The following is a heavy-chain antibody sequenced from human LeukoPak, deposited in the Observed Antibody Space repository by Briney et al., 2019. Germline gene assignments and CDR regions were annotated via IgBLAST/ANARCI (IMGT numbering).Heavy chain of an antibody. CDR2: ISGSGGST. CDR3: AKAGALIAAAGKYY. CDR1: GFTFSSYA. V-gene: IGHV3-23*01. D-gene: IGHD6-13*01. J-gene: IGHJ4*02. Sequence: GGSLRLSCAASGFTFSSYAMSWVRQAPGKGLEWVPAISGSGGSTYYADSVKGRFTISRDNSKNTLYLQMNSLRAEDTAVYYCAKAGALIAAAGKYYWGQGTLVTVSS.